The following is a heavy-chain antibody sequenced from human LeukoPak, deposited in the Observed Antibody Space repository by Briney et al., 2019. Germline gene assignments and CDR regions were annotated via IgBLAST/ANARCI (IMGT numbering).Heavy chain of an antibody. CDR3: ARGGIGSYGYTANYYYYGMDV. CDR1: GGSFSGYY. CDR2: INHSGST. J-gene: IGHJ6*02. D-gene: IGHD5-18*01. V-gene: IGHV4-34*01. Sequence: PSETLSLTCAVYGGSFSGYYWSWIRQPPGKGLEWIGEINHSGSTNYNPSLKSRVTISVDTSKNQFSLKPSSVTAADTAVYYCARGGIGSYGYTANYYYYGMDVWGQGTTVTVSS.